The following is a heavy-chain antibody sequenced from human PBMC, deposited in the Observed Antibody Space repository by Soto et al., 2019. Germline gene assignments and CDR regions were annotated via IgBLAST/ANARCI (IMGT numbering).Heavy chain of an antibody. V-gene: IGHV4-59*01. CDR1: GGSISSYY. CDR3: ARDNKYYDFWSGYLAYYYLDV. D-gene: IGHD3-3*01. Sequence: SETLSLTCTASGGSISSYYWSWIRQPPGKGLEWIGYIYYSGSTNYNPSLKSRVTISVDTSKNQFSLKLSSVTAADTAVYYCARDNKYYDFWSGYLAYYYLDVWGEGTTVTVSS. J-gene: IGHJ6*03. CDR2: IYYSGST.